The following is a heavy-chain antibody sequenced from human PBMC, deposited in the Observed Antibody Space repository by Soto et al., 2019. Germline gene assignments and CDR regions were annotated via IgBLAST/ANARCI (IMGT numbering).Heavy chain of an antibody. CDR1: GYSFTSYW. J-gene: IGHJ4*02. V-gene: IGHV5-10-1*01. CDR3: ARLSTYYYDSSGYPDY. CDR2: IDPSDSYT. Sequence: GESLKISCKGSGYSFTSYWISWVRQMPGKGLEWMGRIDPSDSYTNYSPSFQGHVTISADKSISTAYLQWSSLKASDTAMYYCARLSTYYYDSSGYPDYWGQGTLVTVSS. D-gene: IGHD3-22*01.